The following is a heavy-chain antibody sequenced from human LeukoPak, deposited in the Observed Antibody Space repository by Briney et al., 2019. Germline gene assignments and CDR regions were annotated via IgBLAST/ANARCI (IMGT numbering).Heavy chain of an antibody. V-gene: IGHV1-69*05. D-gene: IGHD6-13*01. Sequence: SVKVSCKASGGTFSSYAISWVRQAPGQGLEWMGGIIPIFGTANYAKKFQGRVTITTDESTSTAYMELSSLRSEDTAVYYCAGTAAGSYYYMDVWGKGTTVTVSS. J-gene: IGHJ6*03. CDR2: IIPIFGTA. CDR3: AGTAAGSYYYMDV. CDR1: GGTFSSYA.